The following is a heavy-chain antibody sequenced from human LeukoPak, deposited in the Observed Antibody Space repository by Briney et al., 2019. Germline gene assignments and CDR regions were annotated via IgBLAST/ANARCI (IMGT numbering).Heavy chain of an antibody. D-gene: IGHD3-3*01. Sequence: ASVKVSCKASGGTFSSYAISWVRQAPGQGLEWMGGIIPIFGTANYAQKFQVRVTITADESTSTAYMELSSLRSEDTAVYYCARLRFLEWLWDYWGQGTLVTVSS. CDR3: ARLRFLEWLWDY. CDR1: GGTFSSYA. J-gene: IGHJ4*02. V-gene: IGHV1-69*13. CDR2: IIPIFGTA.